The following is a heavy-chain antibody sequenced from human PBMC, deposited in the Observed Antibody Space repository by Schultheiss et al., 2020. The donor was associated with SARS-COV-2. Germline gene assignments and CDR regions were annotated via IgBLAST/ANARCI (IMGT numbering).Heavy chain of an antibody. Sequence: GGSLRLSCAASGFTVSSNYMSWVRQAPGKGLEWVAVIWYDGSNKYYADSVKGRFTISRDNSKNTLYLQMNSLRAEDTAVYYCAKGLHVDRPLWGQGTLVTVSS. D-gene: IGHD3-16*01. CDR3: AKGLHVDRPL. J-gene: IGHJ4*02. CDR1: GFTVSSNY. CDR2: IWYDGSNK. V-gene: IGHV3-30*02.